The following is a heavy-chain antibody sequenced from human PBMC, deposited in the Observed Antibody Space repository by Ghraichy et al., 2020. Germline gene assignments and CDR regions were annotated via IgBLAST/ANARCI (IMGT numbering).Heavy chain of an antibody. CDR3: ARLYSSGWYDPPDGMDV. J-gene: IGHJ6*02. CDR1: GFTFSSYW. D-gene: IGHD6-19*01. Sequence: GGSLRLSCAASGFTFSSYWMSWVRQAPGKGLEWVANIKQDGSEKYYVDSVKGRFTISRDNAKNSLYLQMNSLRAEDTAVYYCARLYSSGWYDPPDGMDVWGQGTTVTVSS. V-gene: IGHV3-7*01. CDR2: IKQDGSEK.